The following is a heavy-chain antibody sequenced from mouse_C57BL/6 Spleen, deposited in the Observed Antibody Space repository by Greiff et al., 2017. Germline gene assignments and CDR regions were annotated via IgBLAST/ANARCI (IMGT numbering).Heavy chain of an antibody. CDR3: ARGIYYYGSSYGAMDY. J-gene: IGHJ4*01. V-gene: IGHV1-84*01. D-gene: IGHD1-1*01. CDR1: GYTFTDYY. CDR2: IYPGSGNT. Sequence: QVQLQQSGPELVKPGASVKISCKASGYTFTDYYINWVKQRPGQGLEWIGWIYPGSGNTKYNEKFKGKATLTVDTSSSTAYMQLSSLTSEDSAVYFCARGIYYYGSSYGAMDYWGQGTSVTVSS.